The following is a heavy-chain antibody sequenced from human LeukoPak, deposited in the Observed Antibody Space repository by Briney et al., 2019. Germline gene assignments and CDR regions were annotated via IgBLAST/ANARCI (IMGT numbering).Heavy chain of an antibody. CDR1: GFTFSSYA. CDR2: ISYDGSNK. J-gene: IGHJ6*02. V-gene: IGHV3-30*04. CDR3: ARTGYCSSTSCYTEPNYYYYGMDV. D-gene: IGHD2-2*01. Sequence: GGSLRLSCAASGFTFSSYAMHWVRQAPGKGLEWVAVISYDGSNKYYADSVKGRFTISRDNSKNTLYLQMNSLRAEDTAVYYCARTGYCSSTSCYTEPNYYYYGMDVWGQGTTVTVSS.